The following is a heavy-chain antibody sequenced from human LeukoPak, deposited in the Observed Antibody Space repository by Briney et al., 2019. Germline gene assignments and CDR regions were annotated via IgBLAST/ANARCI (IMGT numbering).Heavy chain of an antibody. D-gene: IGHD3-16*02. CDR2: IYTSGST. CDR1: GGSISSYY. V-gene: IGHV4-4*07. Sequence: SETLSLTCTVSGGSISSYYWSWIRQPAGKGLEWIGRIYTSGSTNYNPSLKSRATMSVDTSKNQFSLKLSSVTAADTAVYYCARELPYDYVWGSYRLDYWYFDLWGRGTLVTVSS. CDR3: ARELPYDYVWGSYRLDYWYFDL. J-gene: IGHJ2*01.